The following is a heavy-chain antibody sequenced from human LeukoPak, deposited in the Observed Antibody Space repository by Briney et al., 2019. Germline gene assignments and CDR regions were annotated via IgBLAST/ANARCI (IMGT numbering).Heavy chain of an antibody. Sequence: TSETLSLTCAVSGGSLSSYNWWSWVRQSPGKGLEWIGEIFHGGSTNYNPSLKSRVTMSVDKSRNHLSLTLSSVTAADTAVYYCARHDSFLFDIWGQGTMVTVSS. CDR3: ARHDSFLFDI. V-gene: IGHV4-4*02. CDR1: GGSLSSYNW. D-gene: IGHD2-21*02. J-gene: IGHJ3*02. CDR2: IFHGGST.